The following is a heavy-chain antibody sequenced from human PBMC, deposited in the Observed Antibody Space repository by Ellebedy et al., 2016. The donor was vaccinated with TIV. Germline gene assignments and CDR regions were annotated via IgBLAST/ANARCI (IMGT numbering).Heavy chain of an antibody. CDR2: IKQGGSEK. CDR3: ERDSQDSGTVPGAEIGYFDY. V-gene: IGHV3-7*01. Sequence: GESLKISXAASGFPLSSYWMSWVRQAPGKGLEWVANIKQGGSEKNYVDSVKGRFTISRDNSMNTLYLQMNSLRPEDTAVYYCERDSQDSGTVPGAEIGYFDYWGQGVLVTVSS. J-gene: IGHJ4*02. D-gene: IGHD2-2*01. CDR1: GFPLSSYW.